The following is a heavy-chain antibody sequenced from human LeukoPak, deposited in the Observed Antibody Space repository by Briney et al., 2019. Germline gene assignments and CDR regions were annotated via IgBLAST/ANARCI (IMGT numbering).Heavy chain of an antibody. CDR3: ARAVGSWGGEPFFDY. Sequence: GGSLRLSCAASGFTFSSYSMNWVRQAPGKGLEWVSYISSSSSTIYYADSVKGRFTISRDNAKNSLYLQMNSLRDEDTAVYYCARAVGSWGGEPFFDYWGQGTLVTVSS. CDR2: ISSSSSTI. V-gene: IGHV3-48*02. D-gene: IGHD3-16*01. J-gene: IGHJ4*02. CDR1: GFTFSSYS.